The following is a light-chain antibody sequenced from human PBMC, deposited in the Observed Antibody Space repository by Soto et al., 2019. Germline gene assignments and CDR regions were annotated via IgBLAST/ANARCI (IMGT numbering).Light chain of an antibody. Sequence: PLTQSPSSLSASVGDRVTITCRASQGISSYLAWYQQKPGKAPKLLIYGASTLEGGVPFRFSGSGSGTDFTLIISSVQPDDFATYYCQQLNTYPITFGHWTRLEIK. CDR2: GAS. CDR1: QGISSY. V-gene: IGKV1-9*01. CDR3: QQLNTYPIT. J-gene: IGKJ5*01.